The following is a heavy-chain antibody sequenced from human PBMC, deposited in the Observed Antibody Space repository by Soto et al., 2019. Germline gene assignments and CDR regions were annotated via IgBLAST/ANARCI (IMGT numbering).Heavy chain of an antibody. CDR2: ISSSSNYI. V-gene: IGHV3-21*01. D-gene: IGHD3-10*01. J-gene: IGHJ6*02. CDR1: GFTFSSYS. CDR3: ARGKYYYGSGSRRDYYGMDV. Sequence: GGSLRLSCAASGFTFSSYSFNWVRQAPGKGLEWVSSISSSSNYIYYADLVKGRFTISGDNAKNSLYLQMNSLRAEDTAVYYCARGKYYYGSGSRRDYYGMDVWGQGTTVTFSS.